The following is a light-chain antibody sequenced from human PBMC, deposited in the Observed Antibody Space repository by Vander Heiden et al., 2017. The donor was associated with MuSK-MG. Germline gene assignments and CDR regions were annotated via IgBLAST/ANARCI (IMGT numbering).Light chain of an antibody. CDR1: SPNIESHT. CDR2: RTN. V-gene: IGLV1-44*01. J-gene: IGLJ2*01. Sequence: QSVLTHPPSASGTPGQRVTISCAGSSPNIESHTVHWYQQLPVTAPKLRLYRTNPRPSGVPDRFACSRSGTYASSAITGLQSEEEAEDDCEDGDDRLTGFVFGGGTKITVL. CDR3: EDGDDRLTGFV.